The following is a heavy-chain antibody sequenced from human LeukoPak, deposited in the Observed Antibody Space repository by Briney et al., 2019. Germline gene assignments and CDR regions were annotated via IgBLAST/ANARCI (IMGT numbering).Heavy chain of an antibody. Sequence: GGSLRLSCAASGFTFSSYDMSWVRQAPGKGLEWVSGIYKSGGSTYYADSVKGRFTISRDNSKNTLYLQMNSLRAEDTAEYYCAKVSWGGPRDYWGQGTLVTVSS. J-gene: IGHJ4*02. CDR1: GFTFSSYD. V-gene: IGHV3-23*05. CDR3: AKVSWGGPRDY. CDR2: IYKSGGST. D-gene: IGHD3-16*01.